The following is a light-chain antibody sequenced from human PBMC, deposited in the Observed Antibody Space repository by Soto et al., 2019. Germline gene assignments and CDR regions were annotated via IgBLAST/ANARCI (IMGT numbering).Light chain of an antibody. CDR1: QSVNSNY. V-gene: IGKV3-20*01. CDR3: QRYGSSPLYT. Sequence: EIVLTQSPGTLSLSPGERATFSCRASQSVNSNYLAWYQQRPGLAPRLLIYGTSNRATGITDRFSGSGSGTDFTLTISRLEPEDFAVYYCQRYGSSPLYTFGQGTKLEIK. J-gene: IGKJ2*01. CDR2: GTS.